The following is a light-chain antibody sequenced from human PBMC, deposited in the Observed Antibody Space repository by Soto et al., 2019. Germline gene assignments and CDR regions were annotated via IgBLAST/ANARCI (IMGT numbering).Light chain of an antibody. CDR3: ETWDSNTHTV. V-gene: IGLV4-60*02. J-gene: IGLJ3*02. CDR2: LEGSGSY. Sequence: QPVLTQSSSASASLGSSVKLTCTLSSGHSSYIIAWHQQQPGKAPRYLMKLEGSGSYNKVSGVPDRFSGSSSGYDRYLTISHLQFEDEADYYCETWDSNTHTVFGGGTKLTVL. CDR1: SGHSSYI.